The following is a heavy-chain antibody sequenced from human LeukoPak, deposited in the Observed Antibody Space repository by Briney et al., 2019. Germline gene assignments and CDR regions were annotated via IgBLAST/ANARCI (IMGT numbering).Heavy chain of an antibody. Sequence: GGSLRLSCAAPGFTVSSNYMSWVRQAPGKGLEWVSVIYSGGSTYYADSVKGRFTISRDNSKNTLYLQMNSLRAEDTAVYYCARRLKLGYYYYMDVWGKGTTVTVSS. D-gene: IGHD7-27*01. J-gene: IGHJ6*03. CDR3: ARRLKLGYYYYMDV. CDR1: GFTVSSNY. V-gene: IGHV3-66*01. CDR2: IYSGGST.